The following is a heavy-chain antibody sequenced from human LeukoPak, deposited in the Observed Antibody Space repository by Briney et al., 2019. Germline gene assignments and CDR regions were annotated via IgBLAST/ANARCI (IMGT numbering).Heavy chain of an antibody. CDR3: ARDLTYYDFWSGYYRYYYYYMDV. J-gene: IGHJ6*03. CDR1: GFTFSSYW. D-gene: IGHD3-3*01. V-gene: IGHV3-7*01. CDR2: IKQDGSEK. Sequence: GGSLRLSCAASGFTFSSYWMSWVRQAPGKGLEWVANIKQDGSEKYYVDSVKGRFTISRDNAKNSLYLQMNSLRAEDTAVYYCARDLTYYDFWSGYYRYYYYYMDVWGKGTTVTVSS.